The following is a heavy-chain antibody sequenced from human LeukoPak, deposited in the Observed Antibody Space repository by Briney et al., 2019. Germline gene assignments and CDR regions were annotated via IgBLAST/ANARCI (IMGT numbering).Heavy chain of an antibody. Sequence: ASVKVSCKASGYTFTGYYMHWVRQAPGQGLEWMGWINPNSGGTNYAQKFQGWVTMTRDTSISTAYMELSRLRSDDTAVYYCARSVPFGELPGPRFDPWGQGTLVTVSS. CDR1: GYTFTGYY. CDR3: ARSVPFGELPGPRFDP. D-gene: IGHD3-10*01. J-gene: IGHJ5*02. V-gene: IGHV1-2*04. CDR2: INPNSGGT.